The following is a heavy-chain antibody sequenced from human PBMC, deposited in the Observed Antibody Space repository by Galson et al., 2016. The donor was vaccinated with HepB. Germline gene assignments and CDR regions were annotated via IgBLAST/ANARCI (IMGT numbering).Heavy chain of an antibody. CDR2: IDWDDGK. CDR3: ARTTASYYSTSRTQSYYCDL. Sequence: PALVKPTQTLTLTCTFSGFLLTTTRMRVSWIRQPPGRALEWLARIDWDDGKFYNTSLKTRLTISKNTSKNQVVLTMTNMDPVNTATYYCARTTASYYSTSRTQSYYCDLGGQVTLVTVTS. J-gene: IGHJ4*02. V-gene: IGHV2-70*04. D-gene: IGHD3-10*01. CDR1: GFLLTTTRMR.